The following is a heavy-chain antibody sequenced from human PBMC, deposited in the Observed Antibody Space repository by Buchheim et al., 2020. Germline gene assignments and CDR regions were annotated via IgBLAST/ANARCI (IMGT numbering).Heavy chain of an antibody. Sequence: EVQLVESGGGLVQPGGSLRLSCAASGFTFSSYSMNWVRQAPGKGLEWVSYISSSSSTIYYADSVKGRFTISRDNAKNSLYLQMNSLRAEDTAVYYCARAGSGSFYYYYGKDVWGQGTT. CDR2: ISSSSSTI. V-gene: IGHV3-48*01. D-gene: IGHD3-10*01. J-gene: IGHJ6*02. CDR1: GFTFSSYS. CDR3: ARAGSGSFYYYYGKDV.